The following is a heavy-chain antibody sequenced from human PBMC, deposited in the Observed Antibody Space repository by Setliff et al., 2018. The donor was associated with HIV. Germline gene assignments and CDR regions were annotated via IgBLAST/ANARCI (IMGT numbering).Heavy chain of an antibody. CDR2: FHHTGSS. J-gene: IGHJ4*02. Sequence: SETLSLTCNVSGGSISSDSYYWGWIRQPPGKGLEWIGSFHHTGSSTYNPSLKSRVSLSVDTSKNQFSLRLSAVTAADTAVYYCARDGPSYSSRSYGRHFDYWGQGTLVTVSS. V-gene: IGHV4-39*07. CDR3: ARDGPSYSSRSYGRHFDY. CDR1: GGSISSDSYY. D-gene: IGHD6-13*01.